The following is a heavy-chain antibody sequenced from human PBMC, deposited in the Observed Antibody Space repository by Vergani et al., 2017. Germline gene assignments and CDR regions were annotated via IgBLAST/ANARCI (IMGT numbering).Heavy chain of an antibody. CDR1: GYTFSNYY. CDR3: ARGDYGILTGYRY. V-gene: IGHV1-46*03. Sequence: QVQVVQAGAEVKKSGASVKVSCKTSGYTFSNYYMHWVRQAPGQGLEGMGIINPSGGHTNYEQQFQGRVTMTRDTFTSTVHMGLSSLRSEDTAIYYCARGDYGILTGYRYWGQGTLVTVSA. J-gene: IGHJ4*02. CDR2: INPSGGHT. D-gene: IGHD3-9*01.